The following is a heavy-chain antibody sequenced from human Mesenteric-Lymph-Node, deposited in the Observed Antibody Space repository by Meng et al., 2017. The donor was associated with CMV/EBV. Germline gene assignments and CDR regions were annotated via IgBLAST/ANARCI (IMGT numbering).Heavy chain of an antibody. V-gene: IGHV3-9*01. CDR1: GFTFGDYA. J-gene: IGHJ4*02. Sequence: SLKISCAASGFTFGDYAMHWVRQAPGKGLEWVSGISWNSGSIGYADSVKGRFTISRDNAKNSLYLQMNSLRAEDTALYYCAKGYCSSTSCSFDYWGQGTLVTVSS. CDR2: ISWNSGSI. CDR3: AKGYCSSTSCSFDY. D-gene: IGHD2-2*01.